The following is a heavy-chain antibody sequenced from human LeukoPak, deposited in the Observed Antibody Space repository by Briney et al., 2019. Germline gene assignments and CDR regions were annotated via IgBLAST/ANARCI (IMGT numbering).Heavy chain of an antibody. V-gene: IGHV3-23*01. CDR1: GFTFSGYA. Sequence: PGGSLRLSCAASGFTFSGYAMSWVRQAPGKGLEWVSAISGSGGSTYYADSVKGRFTISRDNSKNTLYLQMNSLRAEDTAVYYCASDGDYYYYGMDVWGQGTTVTVSS. CDR2: ISGSGGST. CDR3: ASDGDYYYYGMDV. D-gene: IGHD4-17*01. J-gene: IGHJ6*02.